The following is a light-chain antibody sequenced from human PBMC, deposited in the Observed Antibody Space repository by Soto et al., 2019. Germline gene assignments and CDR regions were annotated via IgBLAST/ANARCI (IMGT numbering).Light chain of an antibody. CDR2: GAS. CDR1: QSVSTN. J-gene: IGKJ1*01. Sequence: EIVMTQSPATLSVSPGERATLSCRASQSVSTNLAWYQQTPGQAPRLLIYGASTRATGIPARFSGSGSGTEFILTISSLQSEDLAVYYCQQYNKWPPGTFGQGTKVDIK. CDR3: QQYNKWPPGT. V-gene: IGKV3-15*01.